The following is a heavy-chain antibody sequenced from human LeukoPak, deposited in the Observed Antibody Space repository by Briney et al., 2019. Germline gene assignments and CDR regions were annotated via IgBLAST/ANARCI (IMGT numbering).Heavy chain of an antibody. CDR1: GGSISSNSYY. V-gene: IGHV4-39*01. D-gene: IGHD1-26*01. CDR3: ARLLGGSYYYFDY. CDR2: IYYSGST. Sequence: SETLSLTCAVSGGSISSNSYYWGWIRQPPGKGLEWIGSIYYSGSTYYNPSLKSRVTISVDTSKNQFSLKLSSVTAADTAVYYCARLLGGSYYYFDYWGQGTLVTVSS. J-gene: IGHJ4*02.